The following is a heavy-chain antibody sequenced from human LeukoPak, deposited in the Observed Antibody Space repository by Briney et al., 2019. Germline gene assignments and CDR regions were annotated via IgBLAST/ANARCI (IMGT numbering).Heavy chain of an antibody. CDR3: ARAPYCSSTSCYRDYYYYGMDV. D-gene: IGHD2-2*01. CDR2: ISAYNGNT. Sequence: ASVKVSCKASGGTFSSYAISWVRQAPGQGLEWMGWISAYNGNTNYAQKLQGRVTMTTDTSTSTAYMELRSLRSDDTAVYYCARAPYCSSTSCYRDYYYYGMDVWGQGTTVTVSS. J-gene: IGHJ6*02. V-gene: IGHV1-18*01. CDR1: GGTFSSYA.